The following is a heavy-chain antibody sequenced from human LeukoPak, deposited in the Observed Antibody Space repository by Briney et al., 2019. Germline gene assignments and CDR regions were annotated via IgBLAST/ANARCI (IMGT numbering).Heavy chain of an antibody. D-gene: IGHD2-2*02. CDR1: GYTFTSYG. J-gene: IGHJ4*02. CDR2: ISAYNGNT. V-gene: IGHV1-18*01. Sequence: ASVKVSCKASGYTFTSYGLSGVRQPLGQGLEGRGWISAYNGNTNYAQKLQGRVTMTTDTSTSTAYMELRSLRSDDTAVYYCARGEYQLLYTTSLDYWGQGTLVTVSS. CDR3: ARGEYQLLYTTSLDY.